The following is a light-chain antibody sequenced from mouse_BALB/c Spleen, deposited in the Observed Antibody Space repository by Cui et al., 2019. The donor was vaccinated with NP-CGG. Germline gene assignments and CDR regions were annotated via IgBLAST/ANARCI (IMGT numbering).Light chain of an antibody. V-gene: IGLV1*01. J-gene: IGLJ1*01. Sequence: QAVVTQESALTTSPGETVTLTCRLSTGAVTTSNYANWVQEIPDHLCTGLIGGTNNRAPGVPARFSGSLIGDKAALTITVAQTEDEAIYFCALWYSNHWVFGGGTKLTVL. CDR1: TGAVTTSNY. CDR3: ALWYSNHWV. CDR2: GTN.